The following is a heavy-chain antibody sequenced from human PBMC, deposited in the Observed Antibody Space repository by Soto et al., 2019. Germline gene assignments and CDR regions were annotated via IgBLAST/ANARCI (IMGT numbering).Heavy chain of an antibody. V-gene: IGHV3-30-3*01. Sequence: PGGSLRLSCAASGFTFSSYAMHWVRQAPGKGLEWVAVISHDGSNKYYADSVKGRFTISRDNSKNTLYLQMNSLRAEDTAVYYCARPVVVAANDYYGMDVWGRGTTVTVSS. CDR3: ARPVVVAANDYYGMDV. D-gene: IGHD2-15*01. J-gene: IGHJ6*02. CDR2: ISHDGSNK. CDR1: GFTFSSYA.